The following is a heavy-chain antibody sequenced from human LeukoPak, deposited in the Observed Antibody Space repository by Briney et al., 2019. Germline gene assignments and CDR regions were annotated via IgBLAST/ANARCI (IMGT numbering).Heavy chain of an antibody. J-gene: IGHJ5*02. CDR3: ARDRLYSSSWYSYWFDP. CDR2: ISSSSSTI. V-gene: IGHV3-48*01. CDR1: GFTFSSYS. D-gene: IGHD6-13*01. Sequence: GGSLRLSCAASGFTFSSYSMNWVRQAPGKGLEWVSYISSSSSTIYYADSVKGRFTISGDNAKNSLYLQMNSLRAEDTAVYYCARDRLYSSSWYSYWFDPWGQGTLVTVSS.